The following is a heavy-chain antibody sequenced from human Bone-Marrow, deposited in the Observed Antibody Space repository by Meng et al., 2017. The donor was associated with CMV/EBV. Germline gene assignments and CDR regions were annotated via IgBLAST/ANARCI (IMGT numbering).Heavy chain of an antibody. CDR2: ISGSGDST. CDR1: EFTFSSYA. V-gene: IGHV3-23*01. J-gene: IGHJ4*01. Sequence: GGSLRLSCVASEFTFSSYAMSWVRQAPRKGLELVSSISGSGDSTYYTDSVKSRFTITRDKSKNTLYLQMNSLRVEDTAVYYCAKDYWACSGGSCYTGDCYSIDHWGRGVLVTVSS. CDR3: AKDYWACSGGSCYTGDCYSIDH. D-gene: IGHD2-15*01.